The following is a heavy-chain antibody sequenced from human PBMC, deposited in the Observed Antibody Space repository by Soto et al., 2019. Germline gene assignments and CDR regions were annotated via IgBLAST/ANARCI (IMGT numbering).Heavy chain of an antibody. CDR1: GGSISSSSYY. CDR2: TYYSGST. Sequence: PSETLSLTCTVSGGSISSSSYYWGWIRQPPGKGLEWIGSTYYSGSTYYNPSLKSRVTISVDTSKNQFSLKLSSVTAADTAVYYCARSSFRVFGVVNHFDYWGQGTLVTVSS. J-gene: IGHJ4*02. V-gene: IGHV4-39*01. CDR3: ARSSFRVFGVVNHFDY. D-gene: IGHD3-3*01.